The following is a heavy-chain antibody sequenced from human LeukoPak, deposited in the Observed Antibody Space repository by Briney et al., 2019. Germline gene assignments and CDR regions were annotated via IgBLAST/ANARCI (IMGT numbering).Heavy chain of an antibody. CDR2: ANSGGGA. V-gene: IGHV4-38-2*02. D-gene: IGHD4-23*01. Sequence: SETLSLTCAVSGYSVSSGYHWGWIRQPPGKGLEWIASANSGGGASYSPSLKSRATISLGRSNNHFSLELRSVTAADTAVYYCARDVGGGTSDYWGQGTLVTVSS. CDR1: GYSVSSGYH. CDR3: ARDVGGGTSDY. J-gene: IGHJ4*02.